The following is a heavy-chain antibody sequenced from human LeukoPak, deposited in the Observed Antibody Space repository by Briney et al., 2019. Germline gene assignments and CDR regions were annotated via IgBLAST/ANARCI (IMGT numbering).Heavy chain of an antibody. J-gene: IGHJ4*02. Sequence: SETLSLTCTISGGSINSHFWSWIRQPAGKGLEWIGRIHSTGNPNYNPSLRSRVTMSVDTSKNRFSLKLSSLTAADTAVYYCARHRGSGYPYFDYWGQGTLVTVSS. CDR3: ARHRGSGYPYFDY. CDR1: GGSINSHF. CDR2: IHSTGNP. V-gene: IGHV4-4*07. D-gene: IGHD3-22*01.